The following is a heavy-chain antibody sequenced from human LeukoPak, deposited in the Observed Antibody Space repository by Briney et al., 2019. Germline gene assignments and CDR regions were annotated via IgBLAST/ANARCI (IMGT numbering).Heavy chain of an antibody. CDR3: ARGVLAPIIDY. J-gene: IGHJ4*02. CDR1: GFTFSSYS. D-gene: IGHD2-15*01. Sequence: GGSLRLSCAASGFTFSSYSMNWVRQAPGKGLEWVSYISSSSSTIYYADSVKGRFTISRDNAKNSLYLQMSSLRAEDTAVYYCARGVLAPIIDYWGQGTLVTVSS. V-gene: IGHV3-48*01. CDR2: ISSSSSTI.